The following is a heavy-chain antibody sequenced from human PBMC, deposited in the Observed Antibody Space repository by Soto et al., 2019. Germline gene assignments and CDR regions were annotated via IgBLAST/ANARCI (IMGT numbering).Heavy chain of an antibody. V-gene: IGHV3-9*01. D-gene: IGHD2-15*01. CDR1: GFTFDDYA. J-gene: IGHJ4*02. CDR2: ISWNSGSI. Sequence: GGSLRLSCAASGFTFDDYAMHWVRQAPGKGLEWVSGISWNSGSIGYADSVKGRFTISRDNAKNSLYLQMNSLRAEDTALYYCAKDNCSGGSCYYFDYWGQGTLVTSPQ. CDR3: AKDNCSGGSCYYFDY.